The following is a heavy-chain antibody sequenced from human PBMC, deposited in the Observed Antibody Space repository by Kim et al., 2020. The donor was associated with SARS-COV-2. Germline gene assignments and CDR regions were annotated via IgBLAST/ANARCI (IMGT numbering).Heavy chain of an antibody. J-gene: IGHJ2*01. V-gene: IGHV1-2*06. D-gene: IGHD1-7*01. Sequence: ASVKVSCKASGYTFTGYYMHWVRQAPGQGLEWMGRINPNSGGTNYAQKFQGRVTMTRYTSISTAYMELSRLRSDDTAVYYCAREFGLELWYFDLWGRGTLVTVSS. CDR3: AREFGLELWYFDL. CDR2: INPNSGGT. CDR1: GYTFTGYY.